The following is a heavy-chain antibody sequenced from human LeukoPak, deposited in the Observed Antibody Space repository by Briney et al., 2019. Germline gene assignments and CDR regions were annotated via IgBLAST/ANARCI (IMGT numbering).Heavy chain of an antibody. D-gene: IGHD3-10*01. J-gene: IGHJ4*02. Sequence: SETLSLTCTVSGDSISSYYWNWVRQPPGQGLGWIGYIYFSGSTTCNPSLKSRVNISIHPSKNQFCLKLRSVTAAHTAVYYCAREVPIVRGLRCVYWGQGTLVTVSS. CDR1: GDSISSYY. CDR3: AREVPIVRGLRCVY. CDR2: IYFSGST. V-gene: IGHV4-59*01.